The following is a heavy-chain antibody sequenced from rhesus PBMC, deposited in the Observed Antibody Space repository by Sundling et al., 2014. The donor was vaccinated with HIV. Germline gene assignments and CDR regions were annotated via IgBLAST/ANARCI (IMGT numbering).Heavy chain of an antibody. J-gene: IGHJ4*01. V-gene: IGHV4-165*01. CDR2: ISGSSGST. D-gene: IGHD3-9*01. Sequence: QVQLQESGPGLVKPSETLSLTCAVSGGSFSGYYWGWIRQPPGKGLEWIGYISGSSGSTDYNPSLKSRVTISTDTSKNQFSLKLSSVTAADTAVYYCAGYEDDYGYYYTVDYWGQGVLVTVSS. CDR1: GGSFSGYY. CDR3: AGYEDDYGYYYTVDY.